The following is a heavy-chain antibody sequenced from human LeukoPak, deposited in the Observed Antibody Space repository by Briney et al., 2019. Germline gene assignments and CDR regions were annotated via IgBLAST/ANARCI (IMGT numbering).Heavy chain of an antibody. V-gene: IGHV3-23*01. J-gene: IGHJ4*02. D-gene: IGHD3-10*01. CDR1: KFTFSSYA. CDR3: AKVPHYYYGSGSYQFDY. CDR2: ISGSGAGGGGT. Sequence: GGSLRLSCAASKFTFSSYAMSWVRQAPGKGLEWVSAISGSGAGGGGTYYADSVKGRFTISRDNSKNTLYLQMNSLRAEDTAVYYCAKVPHYYYGSGSYQFDYWGQGTLVAVSS.